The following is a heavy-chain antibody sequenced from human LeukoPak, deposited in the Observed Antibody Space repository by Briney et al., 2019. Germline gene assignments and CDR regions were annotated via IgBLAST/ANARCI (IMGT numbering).Heavy chain of an antibody. CDR3: AKAGPKVRFYDY. CDR2: ISSSSSYI. J-gene: IGHJ4*02. D-gene: IGHD3-3*01. V-gene: IGHV3-21*04. CDR1: GFTFCSYS. Sequence: GGSLRLSCAASGFTFCSYSMNWVRKAPGKGVEWVSSISSSSSYIYYADSVKGRFTISRDNSKDTLYLQMNSLRAEDTAVYYCAKAGPKVRFYDYWGQGTLVTVSS.